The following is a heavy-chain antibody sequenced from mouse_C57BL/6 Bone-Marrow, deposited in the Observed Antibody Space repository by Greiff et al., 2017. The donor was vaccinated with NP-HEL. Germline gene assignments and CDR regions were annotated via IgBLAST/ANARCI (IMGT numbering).Heavy chain of an antibody. CDR3: ARKNDYDEGGYAMDY. J-gene: IGHJ4*01. V-gene: IGHV1-63*01. CDR1: GYTFTNYW. CDR2: IYPGGGYT. Sequence: VKVVESGAELVRPGTSVKMSCKASGYTFTNYWIGWAKQRPGHGLEWIGDIYPGGGYTNYNEKFKGKATLTADKSSSTAYMQFSSLTSEDSAIYYCARKNDYDEGGYAMDYWGQGTSVTVSS. D-gene: IGHD2-4*01.